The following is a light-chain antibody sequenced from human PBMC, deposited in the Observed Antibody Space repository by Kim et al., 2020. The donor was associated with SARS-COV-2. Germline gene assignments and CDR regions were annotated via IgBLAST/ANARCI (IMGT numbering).Light chain of an antibody. Sequence: EPASISCRSSQSLLHSDGYNYLDWYVQNPGQSPQLLIYLGSNRASGVPDRFSGSGSGTDFTLKISRVEAEDVGVYYCMQALQTPYTFGQGTKLEI. CDR2: LGS. V-gene: IGKV2-28*01. CDR1: QSLLHSDGYNY. J-gene: IGKJ2*01. CDR3: MQALQTPYT.